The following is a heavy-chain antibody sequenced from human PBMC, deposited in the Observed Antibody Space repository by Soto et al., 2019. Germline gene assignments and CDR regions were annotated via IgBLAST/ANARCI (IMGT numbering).Heavy chain of an antibody. CDR1: GFTFTSSA. CDR2: IVVGSGNT. CDR3: AAVPAFDCSRGSYPGCSFHI. D-gene: IGHD2-15*01. J-gene: IGHJ3*02. Sequence: QMQLVQSGPEVKKPGTSVKVSCKASGFTFTSSAMQWVRQARGQRLEWIGWIVVGSGNTNYAQKFQERVTITRDMSTSTAYMALSSLRSEDTALYYCAAVPAFDCSRGSYPGCSFHIWGQGTMVTVSS. V-gene: IGHV1-58*02.